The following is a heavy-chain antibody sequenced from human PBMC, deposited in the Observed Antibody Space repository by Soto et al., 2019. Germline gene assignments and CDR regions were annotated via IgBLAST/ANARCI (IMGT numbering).Heavy chain of an antibody. CDR2: IDPSDSYT. J-gene: IGHJ6*02. D-gene: IGHD2-15*01. V-gene: IGHV5-10-1*01. CDR3: ARQGVAYYCMDV. CDR1: GYSFTSYW. Sequence: GESLKISCKGSGYSFTSYWISWVRQMPGKGLEWMGRIDPSDSYTNYSPSFQGHVTISADKSISTAYLQWSSLKASDTAMYYCARQGVAYYCMDVWGQGTTVTVS.